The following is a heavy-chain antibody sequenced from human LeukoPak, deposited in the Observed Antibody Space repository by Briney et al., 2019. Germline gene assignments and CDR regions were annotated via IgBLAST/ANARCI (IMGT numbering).Heavy chain of an antibody. D-gene: IGHD3-22*01. V-gene: IGHV3-48*03. J-gene: IGHJ4*02. CDR1: GFIFSGYD. Sequence: GGSLRLSCAASGFIFSGYDMNWVRQPPGKGLEWVSFISRSGRTIYYADSVKGRFTISRDDAKNSLYLQMNSLRAEDTAVYYCAKPSYYDYYFDYWGQGTLVTVSS. CDR3: AKPSYYDYYFDY. CDR2: ISRSGRTI.